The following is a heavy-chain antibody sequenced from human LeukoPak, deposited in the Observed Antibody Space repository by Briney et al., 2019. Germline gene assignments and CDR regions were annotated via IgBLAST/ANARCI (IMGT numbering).Heavy chain of an antibody. J-gene: IGHJ4*02. V-gene: IGHV3-33*01. CDR2: IWYDGSKT. Sequence: GGSLRLSCAASGFTFSRYSMHWVRQAPGKGLEWLAVIWYDGSKTYYADSVKGRFTISTDNSNNTLYLQMNSLRAEDTALYYCARDNWNGKFDSWGQGTLVTVSS. CDR3: ARDNWNGKFDS. CDR1: GFTFSRYS. D-gene: IGHD1-20*01.